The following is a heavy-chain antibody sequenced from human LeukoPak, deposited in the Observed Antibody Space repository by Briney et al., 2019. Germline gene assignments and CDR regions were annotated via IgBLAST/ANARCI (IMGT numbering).Heavy chain of an antibody. D-gene: IGHD6-13*01. CDR1: GGSISSGDYY. CDR2: IYYSGST. Sequence: PSETLSLTCTVSGGSISSGDYYWSWIRQPPGEGLEWIGYIYYSGSTYYNPSLKSRVTISVDTSKNQFSLKLSSVTAADTAVYYCARGKWVAAAGMLDYWGQGTLVTVSS. V-gene: IGHV4-30-4*08. J-gene: IGHJ4*02. CDR3: ARGKWVAAAGMLDY.